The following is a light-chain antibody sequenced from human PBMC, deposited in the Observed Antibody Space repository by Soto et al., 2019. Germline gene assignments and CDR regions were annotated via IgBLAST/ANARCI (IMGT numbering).Light chain of an antibody. CDR1: QSVGSTY. J-gene: IGKJ1*01. V-gene: IGKV3-20*01. Sequence: PGEGATLSCRASQSVGSTYLAWYQQKPGQAPRLLMYAASSRATGIPDRFSGSGSGTDFTLTIGRLEPEDFAVYYCQQYETTPWTFGQGTKVEI. CDR2: AAS. CDR3: QQYETTPWT.